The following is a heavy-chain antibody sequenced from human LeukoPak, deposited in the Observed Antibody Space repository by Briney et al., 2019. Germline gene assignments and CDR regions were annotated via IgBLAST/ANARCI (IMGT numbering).Heavy chain of an antibody. CDR2: ISASGGST. CDR3: AKVSDSSGWYYDY. V-gene: IGHV3-23*01. CDR1: GFTFSNYA. Sequence: GGSLRLSCVASGFTFSNYAMRWVRRPPGKGQQWVSGISASGGSTYYADSVKGRFSMSRDNSKNTLFLQMNTLRAEDTAIYYCAKVSDSSGWYYDYWGQGTQVTVSS. J-gene: IGHJ4*02. D-gene: IGHD6-19*01.